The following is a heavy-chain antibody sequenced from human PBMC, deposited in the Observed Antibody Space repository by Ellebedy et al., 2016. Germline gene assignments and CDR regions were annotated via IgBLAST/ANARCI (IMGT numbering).Heavy chain of an antibody. Sequence: ASVKVSCKASGYTFMGYYMYWVRQGPGQGLEWMGRINPSGGSTNYAQKLQGRVTMTRDTSTSTVYMELSSLRSEDTAVYYCARRICSSTSCYVDYWGQGTLVTVSS. CDR3: ARRICSSTSCYVDY. CDR1: GYTFMGYY. J-gene: IGHJ4*02. CDR2: INPSGGST. V-gene: IGHV1-46*04. D-gene: IGHD2-2*01.